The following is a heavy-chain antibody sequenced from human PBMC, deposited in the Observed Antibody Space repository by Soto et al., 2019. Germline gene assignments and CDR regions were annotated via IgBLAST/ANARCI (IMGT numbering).Heavy chain of an antibody. Sequence: GGSLRLSCAASGFTFSNYGMHWVRQAPGKGLEWVAVISYDGSNKYYADSVKGRFTISRDNSKNTLYLQVNSLRAEDTAVYYCAKAGYYDSSGYLDYWGQGTLVTVSS. CDR2: ISYDGSNK. V-gene: IGHV3-30*18. J-gene: IGHJ4*02. CDR1: GFTFSNYG. D-gene: IGHD3-22*01. CDR3: AKAGYYDSSGYLDY.